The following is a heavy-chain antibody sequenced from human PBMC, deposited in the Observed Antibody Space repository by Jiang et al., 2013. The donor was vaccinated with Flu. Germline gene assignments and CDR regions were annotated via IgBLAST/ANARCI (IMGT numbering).Heavy chain of an antibody. Sequence: VQLVESGGDLVQPGRSLRLSCLGSGFTFGQYAVGWVRQAPGQGLEWLGFIRAKAFGERTEYAASVNGRFTISRDDSEGVVFLQMNSLKPEDTAMYFCTRMTNFYDSGSRILFEAWGQGTLVTVSS. D-gene: IGHD3-10*01. CDR1: GFTFGQYA. V-gene: IGHV3-49*04. CDR2: IRAKAFGERT. CDR3: TRMTNFYDSGSRILFEA. J-gene: IGHJ5*02.